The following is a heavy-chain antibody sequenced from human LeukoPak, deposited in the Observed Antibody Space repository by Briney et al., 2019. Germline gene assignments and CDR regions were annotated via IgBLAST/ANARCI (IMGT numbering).Heavy chain of an antibody. V-gene: IGHV3-9*01. CDR2: ISWNSGSI. J-gene: IGHJ6*03. Sequence: PGGSLRLSCAASGFTFDDYAMHWVRQAPGKGLEWVSGISWNSGSIGYADSVKGRFTISRDNAKNSLYLQMNSLRAEDTALYCCAKDHLRGYMDVWGKGTTVTVSS. CDR3: AKDHLRGYMDV. CDR1: GFTFDDYA.